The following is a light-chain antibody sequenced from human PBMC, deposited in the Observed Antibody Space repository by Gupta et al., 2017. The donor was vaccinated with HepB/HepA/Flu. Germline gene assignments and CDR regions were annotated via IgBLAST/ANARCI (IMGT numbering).Light chain of an antibody. J-gene: IGKJ1*01. CDR2: AAS. CDR3: RQPHTSPWT. V-gene: IGKV1-17*01. CDR1: QGIGDD. Sequence: DIQMTQSPSSLSASVGDRVTITCRASQGIGDDLGWYQQRPGKAPKRLIYAASSLQRGVPSRFSGSGSGTEFTLTISSLQPEDFATYYCRQPHTSPWTFGQGTKVEMK.